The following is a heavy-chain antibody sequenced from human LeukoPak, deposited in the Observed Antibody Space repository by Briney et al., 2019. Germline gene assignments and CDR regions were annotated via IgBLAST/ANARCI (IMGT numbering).Heavy chain of an antibody. V-gene: IGHV3-21*01. CDR3: AISAMVYSRSWFDP. D-gene: IGHD2-8*01. J-gene: IGHJ5*02. CDR2: ISSSSYI. CDR1: GFTFSSYS. Sequence: GGSLRLSCAASGFTFSSYSMNWVRQAPGKGLEWVSSISSSSYIYYADSVKGRFTISRDNAKNSLYLQMNSLRAEDTAVYYCAISAMVYSRSWFDPWGQGTLVTVSS.